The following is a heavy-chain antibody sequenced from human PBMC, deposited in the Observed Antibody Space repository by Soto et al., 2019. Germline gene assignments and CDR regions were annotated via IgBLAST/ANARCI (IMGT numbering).Heavy chain of an antibody. CDR2: TSYDGSNK. CDR1: GFTFSSYA. Sequence: GGSLRLSCAASGFTFSSYAMHWVRQAPGKGLEWVAVTSYDGSNKYYADSVKGRFTISRDNSKNTLYLQMNSLRAEDTAVYYCASPQGGITGPIDYWGQGTLVTVSS. J-gene: IGHJ4*02. V-gene: IGHV3-30-3*01. CDR3: ASPQGGITGPIDY. D-gene: IGHD1-7*01.